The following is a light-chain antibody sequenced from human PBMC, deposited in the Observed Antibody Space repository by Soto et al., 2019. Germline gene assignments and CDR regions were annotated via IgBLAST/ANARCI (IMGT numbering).Light chain of an antibody. V-gene: IGLV1-47*01. J-gene: IGLJ2*01. CDR2: KND. CDR3: AAWDDSLV. Sequence: QSVLTQPPSASGTPGQRVSISCFGSSSNIGRDYVYWYQQLPGTAPKLLIYKNDQRPSGVPDRFSGSKSGTSASLAISGLRSEDEADYYCAAWDDSLVFGGGTQLTVL. CDR1: SSNIGRDY.